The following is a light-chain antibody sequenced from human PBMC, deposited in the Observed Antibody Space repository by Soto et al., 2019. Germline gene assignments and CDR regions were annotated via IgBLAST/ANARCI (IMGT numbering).Light chain of an antibody. V-gene: IGKV3-15*01. CDR3: QHYNCPPFT. J-gene: IGKJ4*01. CDR2: GAS. CDR1: QSVSSN. Sequence: EIVMTQSPATLSVSPGERATLSCRASQSVSSNLAWYQQKPGQAPRLLIYGASTRATGIPAWFGGGWSAADFPPTISSLPDDDFVVYYEQHYNCPPFTFGRGTKVEIK.